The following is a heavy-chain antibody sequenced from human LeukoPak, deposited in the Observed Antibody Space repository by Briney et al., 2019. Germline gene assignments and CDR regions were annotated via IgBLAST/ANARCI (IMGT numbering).Heavy chain of an antibody. CDR2: IDTYNGNT. CDR1: GYTFTIYG. D-gene: IGHD1-1*01. CDR3: AREGEWNDASRGAFDI. V-gene: IGHV1-18*01. J-gene: IGHJ3*02. Sequence: GASVKVSCKASGYTFTIYGVIWVRQAPGQGLEWMGWIDTYNGNTNYAQKFQGRVTMTTDTSTSTAYMELRSLRSDDTAVYYCAREGEWNDASRGAFDIWGQGTMVTVSS.